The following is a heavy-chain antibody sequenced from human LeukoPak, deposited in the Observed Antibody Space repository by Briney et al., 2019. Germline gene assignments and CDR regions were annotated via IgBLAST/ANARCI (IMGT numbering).Heavy chain of an antibody. Sequence: GGSLRLSCAASGFTVSSNYMSWVRQAPGKGLEWVSVIYSGGTTYYSDSVRGRFTISRDNSKNTLYLQMNSLTADDTAVYYCAKELRQQLANFDYWGQGTLVTVSS. V-gene: IGHV3-53*01. D-gene: IGHD6-13*01. CDR2: IYSGGTT. CDR3: AKELRQQLANFDY. CDR1: GFTVSSNY. J-gene: IGHJ4*02.